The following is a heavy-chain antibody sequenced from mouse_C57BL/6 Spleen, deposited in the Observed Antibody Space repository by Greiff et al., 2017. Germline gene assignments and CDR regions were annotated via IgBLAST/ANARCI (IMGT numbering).Heavy chain of an antibody. CDR1: GFTFTDYY. J-gene: IGHJ2*01. CDR2: IRNKANGYTT. Sequence: EVKLVESGGGLVQPGGSLSLSCAASGFTFTDYYMSCVRQPPGTALVWLGFIRNKANGYTTESRASVTGRFTSSRDKSQSILYLQITAVRAEDSATYDGERYRGYGPYFDYWGQGTTLTVAS. CDR3: ERYRGYGPYFDY. V-gene: IGHV7-3*01. D-gene: IGHD1-1*01.